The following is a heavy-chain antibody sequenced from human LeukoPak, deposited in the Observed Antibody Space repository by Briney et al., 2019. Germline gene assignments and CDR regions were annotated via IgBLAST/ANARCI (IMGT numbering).Heavy chain of an antibody. D-gene: IGHD3-22*01. J-gene: IGHJ3*02. Sequence: PGRSLRLSCAASGFTFDDYAMHWVRQAPGKGLEWVSGISWNSGSIGYADSVKGRFTISRDNAKNSLYLQMNSLRAEDMALYYCAKDPVVGISGGAFDIWGQGTMVTVSS. CDR3: AKDPVVGISGGAFDI. V-gene: IGHV3-9*03. CDR1: GFTFDDYA. CDR2: ISWNSGSI.